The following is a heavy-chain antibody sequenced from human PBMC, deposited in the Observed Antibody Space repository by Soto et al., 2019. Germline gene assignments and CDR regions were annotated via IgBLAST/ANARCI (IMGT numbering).Heavy chain of an antibody. V-gene: IGHV4-4*02. CDR2: IDRSGTT. CDR1: GASISSSNW. J-gene: IGHJ4*02. Sequence: QVQLQESGPGLVKPSGTLSLTCAVSGASISSSNWWSWVRQPPGKGLEWIGEIDRSGTTHYNPSLKSRVTISVDKSNSQFSLNLNSVTAADTAIYYCAVDPMDDYNAFNYWGQGTLVTVSS. D-gene: IGHD4-4*01. CDR3: AVDPMDDYNAFNY.